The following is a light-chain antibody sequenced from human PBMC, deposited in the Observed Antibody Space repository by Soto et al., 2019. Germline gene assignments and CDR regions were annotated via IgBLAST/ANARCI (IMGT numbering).Light chain of an antibody. CDR3: QQYDSYSAT. Sequence: ETVMTQSPATLSVSPGEGATLSCRATESINQNLAWYQQKPGQAPRLLIHGASYRATGIPDRFSGRGSGTEFTLAISRLQSEDFATYYCQQYDSYSATFGQGTKVEVK. CDR1: ESINQN. J-gene: IGKJ1*01. CDR2: GAS. V-gene: IGKV3-15*01.